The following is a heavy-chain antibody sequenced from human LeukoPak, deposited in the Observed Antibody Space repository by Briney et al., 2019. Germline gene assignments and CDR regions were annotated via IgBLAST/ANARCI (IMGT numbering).Heavy chain of an antibody. Sequence: GRSLRLSCAASGFTFSSYGMHWVRQAPGKGLEWVAVISYDGSNKYYADSVKGRFTISRDDSKNTLYLQMNSLRAEDTAVYYCACRRDGSSWHPSDTWGQGTLVTVSS. V-gene: IGHV3-30*03. CDR2: ISYDGSNK. J-gene: IGHJ5*02. CDR1: GFTFSSYG. D-gene: IGHD6-13*01. CDR3: ACRRDGSSWHPSDT.